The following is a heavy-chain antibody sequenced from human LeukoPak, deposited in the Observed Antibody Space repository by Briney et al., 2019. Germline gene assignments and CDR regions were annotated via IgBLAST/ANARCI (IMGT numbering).Heavy chain of an antibody. J-gene: IGHJ4*02. CDR3: ARDSGYVAYFDY. V-gene: IGHV3-30*03. CDR2: ISYDGSNK. Sequence: PGGSLRLSCAASGFTFSSYSMNWVRQAPGKGLEWVAVISYDGSNKYYADSMKGRFTISRDSSKNTLYLQMNSLRAEDTAVYYCARDSGYVAYFDYWGQGTLVTVSS. CDR1: GFTFSSYS. D-gene: IGHD5-12*01.